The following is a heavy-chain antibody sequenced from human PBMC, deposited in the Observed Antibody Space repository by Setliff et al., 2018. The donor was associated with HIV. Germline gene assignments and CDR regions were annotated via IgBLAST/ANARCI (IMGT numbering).Heavy chain of an antibody. CDR2: ITNTGSST. V-gene: IGHV3-11*04. J-gene: IGHJ4*02. D-gene: IGHD4-17*01. CDR1: GFTLNDYH. Sequence: GGSLRLSCAASGFTLNDYHMNWVRQAPGKGLEWVSHITNTGSSTNYADSVKGRFTISRDNAKYSLYLQMNTLRVEDTAVYYCMYGGRTATTHWGQGTLVTVSS. CDR3: MYGGRTATTH.